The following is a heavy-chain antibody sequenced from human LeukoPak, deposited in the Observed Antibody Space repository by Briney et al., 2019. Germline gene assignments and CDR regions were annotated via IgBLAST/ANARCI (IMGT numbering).Heavy chain of an antibody. CDR3: ARFRTTSAWYFDL. CDR1: SGSFSGYF. J-gene: IGHJ2*01. Sequence: SETLSLTCAVYSGSFSGYFWTWVRQPPEKGLEWLGEIDRGGRTNYITSLKSRVTILVDASKNQFSLRLMSVTAAETAVYYCARFRTTSAWYFDLWGRGTLVTVSS. D-gene: IGHD1-1*01. CDR2: IDRGGRT. V-gene: IGHV4-34*01.